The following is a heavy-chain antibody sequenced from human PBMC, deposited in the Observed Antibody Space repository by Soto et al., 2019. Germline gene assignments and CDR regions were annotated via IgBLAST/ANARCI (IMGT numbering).Heavy chain of an antibody. CDR2: ISSSSSTI. CDR3: ARVVRFLEWLTQGSGYYYYMDV. Sequence: EVQLVESGGGLVQPGGSLRLSCAASGFTFSSYSMNWVRQAPGKGLEWVSYISSSSSTIYYADSVKGRFTISRDNAKNSLYLQMNSLRAEDTAVYYCARVVRFLEWLTQGSGYYYYMDVWGKGTTVTVSS. CDR1: GFTFSSYS. V-gene: IGHV3-48*01. D-gene: IGHD3-3*01. J-gene: IGHJ6*03.